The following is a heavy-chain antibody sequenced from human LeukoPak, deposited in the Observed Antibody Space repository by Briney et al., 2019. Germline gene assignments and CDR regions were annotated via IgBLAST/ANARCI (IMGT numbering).Heavy chain of an antibody. CDR3: ARDFDDDHDQDAFDI. V-gene: IGHV4-38-2*02. CDR2: VYDTGET. J-gene: IGHJ3*02. D-gene: IGHD3-9*01. CDR1: GYSISSGYY. Sequence: SETLSLTCTVSGYSISSGYYWGWIRQPPGKGLEWIGSVYDTGETYFNPSLMSRVTMSVDRSKNQSSLQLNSVTAADTAVYYCARDFDDDHDQDAFDIWGQGTLVTVSS.